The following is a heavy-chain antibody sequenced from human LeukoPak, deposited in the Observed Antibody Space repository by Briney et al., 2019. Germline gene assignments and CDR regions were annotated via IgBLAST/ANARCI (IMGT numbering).Heavy chain of an antibody. J-gene: IGHJ4*02. Sequence: PGGSLRLSCAAPGFIFSTYWMHWVRQVPGKGLVWVSRINSDGNSTNYADSVKGRFTISRDNAKNTLYLQMNSLRAEDTVVYYCARGSVLWFGAPRIEYWGQGTLVTVSS. V-gene: IGHV3-74*01. CDR2: INSDGNST. CDR3: ARGSVLWFGAPRIEY. D-gene: IGHD3-10*01. CDR1: GFIFSTYW.